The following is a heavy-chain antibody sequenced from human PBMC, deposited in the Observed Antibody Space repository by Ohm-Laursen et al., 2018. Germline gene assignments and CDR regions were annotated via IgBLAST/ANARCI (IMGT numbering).Heavy chain of an antibody. CDR3: ARGGWELQPGFDY. J-gene: IGHJ4*02. CDR2: IWYDGSET. Sequence: SLRLSCAASGFTFRSYGMHWVRQAPGKGLEWVAVIWYDGSETYYADSVRGRFTISRDNSKNTLYLQMSSLRADDMAIYYCARGGWELQPGFDYWGPGTLVTVS. CDR1: GFTFRSYG. D-gene: IGHD1-26*01. V-gene: IGHV3-33*01.